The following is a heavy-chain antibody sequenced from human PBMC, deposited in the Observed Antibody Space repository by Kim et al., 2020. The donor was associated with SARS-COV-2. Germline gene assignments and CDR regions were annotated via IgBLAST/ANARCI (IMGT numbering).Heavy chain of an antibody. D-gene: IGHD3-10*01. CDR2: LSGGANST. CDR1: GFNFTTYA. CDR3: AKEEWFGAVCS. J-gene: IGHJ5*02. V-gene: IGHV3-23*01. Sequence: GGSLRLSCAASGFNFTTYAMTWVRQSAGAGLEWVSSLSGGANSTYYADSVKGRFTISSDTSRSTLYLQMSSLRAEDSAVYYCAKEEWFGAVCSWGQGTLV.